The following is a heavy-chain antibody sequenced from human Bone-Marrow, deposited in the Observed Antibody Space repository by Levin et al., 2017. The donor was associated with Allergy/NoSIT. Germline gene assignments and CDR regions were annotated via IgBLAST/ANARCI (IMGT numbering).Heavy chain of an antibody. Sequence: ESLKISCTVSGGSISSYYWSWIRQPPGKGLEWIGYIYYSGSTNYNPSLKSRVTISVDTSKNQFSLKLSSVTAADTAVYYCARHIGYDFGWRTENAFDSWGQGTMVTVSS. V-gene: IGHV4-59*08. J-gene: IGHJ3*02. D-gene: IGHD5-12*01. CDR1: GGSISSYY. CDR3: ARHIGYDFGWRTENAFDS. CDR2: IYYSGST.